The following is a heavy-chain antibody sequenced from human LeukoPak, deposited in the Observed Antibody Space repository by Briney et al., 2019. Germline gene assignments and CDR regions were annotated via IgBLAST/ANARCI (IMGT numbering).Heavy chain of an antibody. Sequence: PGGSLRLSCAASGFTFSSYAMRWVRQAPGKGLEWVSAISGSGGSTYYADSVKGRFTISRDNSKNTLYLQMNSLRAEDTAVYYCAKDYDSSGYYLFDYWGQGTLVTVSS. CDR2: ISGSGGST. CDR1: GFTFSSYA. V-gene: IGHV3-23*01. J-gene: IGHJ4*02. CDR3: AKDYDSSGYYLFDY. D-gene: IGHD3-22*01.